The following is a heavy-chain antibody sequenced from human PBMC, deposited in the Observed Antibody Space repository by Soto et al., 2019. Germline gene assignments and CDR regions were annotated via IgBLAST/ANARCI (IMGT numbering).Heavy chain of an antibody. CDR2: ITHSGGT. Sequence: QVQLQQWGAGLLKPSETLSLTCAVSGGSFSGYFWTWIRQAPGKGLEWIGEITHSGGTNYNSSLKSRVMISVDTSKNQFSLILSSVTAADTAVYYCARDRQFYHFWSGYENEGPDGLDVWGQGTTVTVSS. D-gene: IGHD3-3*02. CDR1: GGSFSGYF. J-gene: IGHJ6*02. CDR3: ARDRQFYHFWSGYENEGPDGLDV. V-gene: IGHV4-34*02.